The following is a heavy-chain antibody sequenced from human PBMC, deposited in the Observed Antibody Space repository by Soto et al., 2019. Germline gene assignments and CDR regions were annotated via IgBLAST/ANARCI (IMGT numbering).Heavy chain of an antibody. CDR2: IGGSGRTT. J-gene: IGHJ4*02. D-gene: IGHD3-22*01. CDR1: GFTFNNYA. Sequence: GGSLRLSCAASGFTFNNYAMSWVRQAPGKGLEWVSGIGGSGRTTYYADSVKGRFTISRDNSNNTLFLQMNSLRAEDTAVYYCAKSRYSDSSGDFYDYWGQGTLVTVSS. CDR3: AKSRYSDSSGDFYDY. V-gene: IGHV3-23*01.